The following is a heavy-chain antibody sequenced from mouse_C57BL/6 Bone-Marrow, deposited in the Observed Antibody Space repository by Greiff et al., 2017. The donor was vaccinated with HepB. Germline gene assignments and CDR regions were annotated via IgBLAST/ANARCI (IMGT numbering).Heavy chain of an antibody. CDR3: AIYYGDAMDY. CDR2: INPGSGGT. V-gene: IGHV1-54*01. Sequence: VQLQQSGAELVRPGTSVKVSCKASGYAFTNYLIEWVKQRPGQGLEWIGVINPGSGGTNYNEKFKGKATLTADKSSSTAYMQLSRLTSEDSAVYFCAIYYGDAMDYWGQGTSVTVSS. J-gene: IGHJ4*01. CDR1: GYAFTNYL. D-gene: IGHD1-1*01.